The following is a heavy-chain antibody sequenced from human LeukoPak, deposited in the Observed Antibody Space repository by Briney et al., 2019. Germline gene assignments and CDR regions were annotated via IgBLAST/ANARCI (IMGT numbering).Heavy chain of an antibody. V-gene: IGHV3-21*01. CDR3: ARGILAVGFDY. D-gene: IGHD6-19*01. J-gene: IGHJ4*02. CDR2: ISSGSSYM. Sequence: GGSLRLSCAVSGFTFSRYSLNWVRQAPGKGLEWVSSISSGSSYMYYADSVKGRFTISRDNAKNSLYLQMNSLRAEDTAVYYCARGILAVGFDYWGQGTLVTVSS. CDR1: GFTFSRYS.